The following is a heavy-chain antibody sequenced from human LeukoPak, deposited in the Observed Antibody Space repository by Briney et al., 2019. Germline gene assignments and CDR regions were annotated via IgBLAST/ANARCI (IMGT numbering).Heavy chain of an antibody. CDR3: ARAQGRLVPPAY. D-gene: IGHD6-19*01. J-gene: IGHJ4*02. CDR2: MTHTGST. V-gene: IGHV4-34*01. CDR1: GGSFSGYY. Sequence: PSETLSLTCAVYGGSFSGYYWSWIRQPSGEGLEWIGEMTHTGSTNYNPSLKSRVTMSADTSKKQFSLKLTSVTAADTAVYFCARAQGRLVPPAYWGQGTLVTVSS.